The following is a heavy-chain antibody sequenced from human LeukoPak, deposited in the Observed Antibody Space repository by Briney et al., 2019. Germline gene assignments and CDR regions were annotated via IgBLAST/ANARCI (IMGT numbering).Heavy chain of an antibody. J-gene: IGHJ5*02. CDR2: IKQDGSEK. V-gene: IGHV3-7*01. D-gene: IGHD3-16*02. CDR1: GFTFSSYW. CDR3: ARAGVIGNWFAP. Sequence: GGSLRLSCAASGFTFSSYWMTWVRQAPGKGLEWVANIKQDGSEKYYVDSVEGRFSISRDNAQYSLYLQMNSLRAEDTAVYYCARAGVIGNWFAPWGQGTLVTVSS.